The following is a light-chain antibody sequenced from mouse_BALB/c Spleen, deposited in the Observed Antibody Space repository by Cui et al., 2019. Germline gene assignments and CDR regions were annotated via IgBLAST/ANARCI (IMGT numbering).Light chain of an antibody. CDR2: STT. Sequence: QIVLTESPAIMSASPGEKVTITCSASSSVSYMHWFQQKPGTSPKILIYSTTTLASAVPARFSGSGSGASYSPTIIRMEAEDAATYYCQQRNSYPFTFGSGTKLEIK. J-gene: IGKJ4*01. CDR1: SSVSY. CDR3: QQRNSYPFT. V-gene: IGKV4-57*01.